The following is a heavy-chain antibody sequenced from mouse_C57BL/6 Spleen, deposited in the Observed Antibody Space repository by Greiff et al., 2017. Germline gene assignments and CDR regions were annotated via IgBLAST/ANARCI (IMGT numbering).Heavy chain of an antibody. Sequence: VHLVESGAELMKPGASVKLSCKATGYTFTGYWIEWVKQRPGHGLEWIGEILPGSGSTNYNEKFKGTATFTADTSSNTAYMQLSSLTTEDSAIXNCARRGLPGDWVAYWGQVTLVTVSA. CDR3: ARRGLPGDWVAY. D-gene: IGHD3-1*01. J-gene: IGHJ3*01. V-gene: IGHV1-9*01. CDR1: GYTFTGYW. CDR2: ILPGSGST.